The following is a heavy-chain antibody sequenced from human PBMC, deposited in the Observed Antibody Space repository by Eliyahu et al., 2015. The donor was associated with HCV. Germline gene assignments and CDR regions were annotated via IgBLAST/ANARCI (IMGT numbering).Heavy chain of an antibody. CDR2: ISTASGTI. Sequence: EVQLVESGGGLVQPGGSLXLSCAASGFXFXSYSMNWVRQAPGRGLEWLSYISTASGTIYYAGSVKGRFTVSRDNAKNSVFLQMNDLRDEDTALYYCARYGSSSGYYYFDYWGQGTLVTVSS. V-gene: IGHV3-48*02. CDR1: GFXFXSYS. D-gene: IGHD6-19*01. J-gene: IGHJ4*02. CDR3: ARYGSSSGYYYFDY.